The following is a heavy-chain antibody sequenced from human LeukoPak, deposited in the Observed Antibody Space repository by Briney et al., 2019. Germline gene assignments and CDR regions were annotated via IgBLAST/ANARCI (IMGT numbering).Heavy chain of an antibody. CDR1: GYTFTSYG. D-gene: IGHD2-15*01. CDR3: ARVRRNRVTNCSGGSCPETYYYYGMDV. V-gene: IGHV1-18*01. J-gene: IGHJ6*02. CDR2: ISAYNGNT. Sequence: ASVKVSCKASGYTFTSYGISWVRQAPGQGLEWMGWISAYNGNTNYAQKLQGRVTMTTDTSTSTAYMELRSLRSDDPAVYYGARVRRNRVTNCSGGSCPETYYYYGMDVWGQGTTVTVSS.